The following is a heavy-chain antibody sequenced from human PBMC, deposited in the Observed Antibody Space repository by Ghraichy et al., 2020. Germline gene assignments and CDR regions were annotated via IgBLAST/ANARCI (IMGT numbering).Heavy chain of an antibody. D-gene: IGHD2-15*01. V-gene: IGHV4-59*01. Sequence: SETLSLTCTVSGASISSSYWSWVRQPPGEGLEWIGYIHYTGSTNYIPSLKSRVTMSIDTSKNQFSLRLNSVTAADTAVYYCVRGGSNWFDPWGQGTLVTVSS. J-gene: IGHJ5*02. CDR1: GASISSSY. CDR3: VRGGSNWFDP. CDR2: IHYTGST.